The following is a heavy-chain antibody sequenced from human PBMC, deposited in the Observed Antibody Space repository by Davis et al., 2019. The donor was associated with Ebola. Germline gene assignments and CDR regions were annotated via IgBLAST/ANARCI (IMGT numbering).Heavy chain of an antibody. D-gene: IGHD3-22*01. CDR2: IYYSGST. V-gene: IGHV4-59*01. CDR1: GGSISSYY. Sequence: PSETLSLTCTVSGGSISSYYWSWIRQPPGKGLEWIGYIYYSGSTNYNPSLKSRVTISVDTSKNQFSLKLSSVTAADTAVYYCAREGAYYDSSGYYPRGYNWFDPWGQGTLVTVSS. CDR3: AREGAYYDSSGYYPRGYNWFDP. J-gene: IGHJ5*02.